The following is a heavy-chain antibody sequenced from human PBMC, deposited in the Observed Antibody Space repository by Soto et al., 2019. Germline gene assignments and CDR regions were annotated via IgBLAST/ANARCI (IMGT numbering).Heavy chain of an antibody. CDR3: ARDLTRTTVTTSLSAY. D-gene: IGHD4-4*01. Sequence: QVQLVQSGAEVKKPGASVKVSCKASGYTFTSYGISWVRQAPGQGLEWMGWISAYNCNTNYAQKLQGRVTMTTATSPSTAYMELRSLRSDDTAVYYCARDLTRTTVTTSLSAYWGQGTLVTVSS. J-gene: IGHJ4*02. V-gene: IGHV1-18*01. CDR2: ISAYNCNT. CDR1: GYTFTSYG.